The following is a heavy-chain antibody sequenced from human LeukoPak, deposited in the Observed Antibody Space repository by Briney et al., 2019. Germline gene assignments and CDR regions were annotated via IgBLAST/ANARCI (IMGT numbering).Heavy chain of an antibody. V-gene: IGHV1-18*01. CDR1: GYTFTSYG. Sequence: ASVKVSCKASGYTFTSYGISWVRQAPGQGLEWMGWISAYNGNTNYAQKFQGRVTMTEDTSTDTAYMELSSLRSEDTAVYYCATETRIAVAGTLGSAGEYYFDYWGQGTLVTVSS. CDR2: ISAYNGNT. D-gene: IGHD6-19*01. J-gene: IGHJ4*02. CDR3: ATETRIAVAGTLGSAGEYYFDY.